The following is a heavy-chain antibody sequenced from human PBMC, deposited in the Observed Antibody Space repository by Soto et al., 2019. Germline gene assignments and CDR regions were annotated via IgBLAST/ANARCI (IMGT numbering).Heavy chain of an antibody. D-gene: IGHD6-6*01. Sequence: DVQLLESGGGLVQPGGSLRLSCAASGFSFSKYAMHWVRQAPGKGLEWVSLISWDGGSTYYADSVKGRFTISRDNSKNSLYLQMNSLRTEDTALYYCAKDSRSSSSASWFDPWGQGTLVTVSS. V-gene: IGHV3-43*01. J-gene: IGHJ5*02. CDR1: GFSFSKYA. CDR2: ISWDGGST. CDR3: AKDSRSSSSASWFDP.